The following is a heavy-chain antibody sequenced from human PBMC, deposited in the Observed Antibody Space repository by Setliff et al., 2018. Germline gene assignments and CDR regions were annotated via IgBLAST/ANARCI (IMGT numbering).Heavy chain of an antibody. D-gene: IGHD3-22*01. CDR3: ARGYYDSYARYYVVGDY. CDR1: GGTFSTYG. J-gene: IGHJ4*02. V-gene: IGHV1-46*01. CDR2: IHPSGGST. Sequence: SVKVSCKASGGTFSTYGISWVRQAPGQGLEWMGIIHPSGGSTTYAQKFQGRVTMTRDTSTSTVYMELSSLRTEDTAVYYCARGYYDSYARYYVVGDYWGQGTPVTVSS.